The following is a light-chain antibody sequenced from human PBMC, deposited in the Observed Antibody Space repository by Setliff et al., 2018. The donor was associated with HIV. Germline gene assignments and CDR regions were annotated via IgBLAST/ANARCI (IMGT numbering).Light chain of an antibody. Sequence: QSVLAQPRSVSGSPGQSVTVSCTGTSNDVGAYKYVSWYQQHPGKAPKLMIYDVTKRPSGVPDHFSGSKSGNTASLTISGLQAEDEADYYCCSYAGSYTYVFGTGTKV. J-gene: IGLJ1*01. CDR2: DVT. V-gene: IGLV2-11*01. CDR3: CSYAGSYTYV. CDR1: SNDVGAYKY.